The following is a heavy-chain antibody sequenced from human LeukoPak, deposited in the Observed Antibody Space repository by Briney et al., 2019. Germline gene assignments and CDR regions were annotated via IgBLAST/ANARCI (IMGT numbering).Heavy chain of an antibody. CDR3: AREGAPRITGTTNPFDP. V-gene: IGHV1-2*02. D-gene: IGHD1-7*01. CDR2: INPSGGGT. J-gene: IGHJ5*02. Sequence: ASVKVSCKAPAYTFTDYYMHWVRQAPGQGLEWMGWINPSGGGTYYAQKFQDRVTMTRDTSINTAYMELSRLRSDDTAMYYCAREGAPRITGTTNPFDPWGQGTLVTVSS. CDR1: AYTFTDYY.